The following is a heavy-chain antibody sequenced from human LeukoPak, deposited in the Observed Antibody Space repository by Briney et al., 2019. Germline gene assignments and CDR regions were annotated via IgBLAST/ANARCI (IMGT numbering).Heavy chain of an antibody. Sequence: SETLPLTCTVSGGSISSSSYYWGWIRQPPGKGLEWIGSIYYSGSTYYNPSLKSRVTISVDTSKNQFSLKLSSVTAADTAVYYCARLIPNYYDSSGYSKPFDYWGQGTLVTVSS. CDR1: GGSISSSSYY. D-gene: IGHD3-22*01. CDR3: ARLIPNYYDSSGYSKPFDY. CDR2: IYYSGST. J-gene: IGHJ4*02. V-gene: IGHV4-39*01.